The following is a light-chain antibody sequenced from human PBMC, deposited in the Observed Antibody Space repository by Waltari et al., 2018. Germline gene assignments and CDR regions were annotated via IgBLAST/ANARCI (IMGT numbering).Light chain of an antibody. V-gene: IGLV1-40*01. CDR1: TSNIGAGPE. J-gene: IGLJ3*02. CDR2: GNN. CDR3: QSFDNMLSGGVV. Sequence: QSVLTQPPSVSGTPGQRVTISCSGSTSNIGAGPEVHWYQHLPGTAPKLHIYGNNNRPSGVPDRFSGSKAGTSAYLAITGLQADDEADYFCQSFDNMLSGGVVFGGGTKLAVL.